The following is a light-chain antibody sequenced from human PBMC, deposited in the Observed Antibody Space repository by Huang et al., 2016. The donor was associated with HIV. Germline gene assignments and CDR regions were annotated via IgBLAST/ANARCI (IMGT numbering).Light chain of an antibody. CDR3: QKYDSVPRT. V-gene: IGKV1-27*01. CDR1: HDINNY. J-gene: IGKJ1*01. CDR2: AAS. Sequence: DIQMTQYPSSLSSSVGDRVTITCRASHDINNYLALYQQKAGQVPNFLIYAASSLKSGVPSRFSGSGSGTDFTLSITSLQPEDVAIYYCQKYDSVPRTFGQGTKVDIK.